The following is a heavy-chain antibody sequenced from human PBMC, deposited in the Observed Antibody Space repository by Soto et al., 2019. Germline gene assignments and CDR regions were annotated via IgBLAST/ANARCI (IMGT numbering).Heavy chain of an antibody. D-gene: IGHD1-26*01. CDR3: ARAGRGATAKRTSFDY. CDR2: IIPIFGTA. V-gene: IGHV1-69*01. J-gene: IGHJ4*02. Sequence: QVQLVQSGAEVKKPGSSVKVSCKASGGTFSSYAISWVRQAPGQGLEWMGGIIPIFGTANYAQKFQGRVTITADESTSTPYMELSSLRSEDTAVYYCARAGRGATAKRTSFDYWGQGTLVTVSS. CDR1: GGTFSSYA.